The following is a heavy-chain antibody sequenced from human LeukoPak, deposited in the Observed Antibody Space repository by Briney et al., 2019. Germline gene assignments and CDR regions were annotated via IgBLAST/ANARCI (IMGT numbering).Heavy chain of an antibody. J-gene: IGHJ5*02. Sequence: GGSLRLSCAASGFTFSSYAMHWVRQAPGKGLEWVAVISYDGSNKYYADSVKGRFTISRDNSKNTPHLQMNSLRAEDTAVYYCARGSAPSGINNWFDPWGQGTLVTVSS. CDR1: GFTFSSYA. V-gene: IGHV3-30-3*01. CDR2: ISYDGSNK. D-gene: IGHD1-26*01. CDR3: ARGSAPSGINNWFDP.